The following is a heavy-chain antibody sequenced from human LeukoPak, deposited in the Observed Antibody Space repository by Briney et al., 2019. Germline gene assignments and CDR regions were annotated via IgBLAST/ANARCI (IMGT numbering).Heavy chain of an antibody. CDR1: GFTFSSYA. CDR2: ISASGDNT. J-gene: IGHJ6*02. D-gene: IGHD3-10*01. Sequence: GSLRLSCAASGFTFSSYAMSWVRQTPGRGLKWVSAISASGDNTYFADSVKGRFTISRDNSKNTLYLQMNSLSAEDTAIYYCAKVPPGWFGELFSYYYGLDIWGQGTTVTVSS. V-gene: IGHV3-23*01. CDR3: AKVPPGWFGELFSYYYGLDI.